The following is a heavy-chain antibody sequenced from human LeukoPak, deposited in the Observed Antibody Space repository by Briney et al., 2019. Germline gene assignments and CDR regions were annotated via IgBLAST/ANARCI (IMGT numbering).Heavy chain of an antibody. CDR3: AKDKEFGSGWYFFDY. J-gene: IGHJ4*02. D-gene: IGHD6-19*01. V-gene: IGHV3-30*02. CDR1: GFTFSSYG. CDR2: IRYDGSNK. Sequence: GGSLRLSCAASGFTFSSYGMHWVRQAPGKGLEWVAFIRYDGSNKYYADSVKGRFTISRDNSKNTLYLQMNSLRAEDTAVYYCAKDKEFGSGWYFFDYWGQGTLVTVSS.